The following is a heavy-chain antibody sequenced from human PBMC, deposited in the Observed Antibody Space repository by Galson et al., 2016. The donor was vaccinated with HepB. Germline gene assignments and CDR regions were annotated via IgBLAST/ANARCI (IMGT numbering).Heavy chain of an antibody. D-gene: IGHD1-26*01. CDR1: GFTFSNYA. Sequence: SLRLSCAASGFTFSNYAMHWVRQAPGKGLEWVAIIRYDGSSQYYADSVKGRFTISRDNSKNTLYLQMKSLRVEDTAIYYCARDQGRWELRLGYFQHWGQGTLVTVSS. J-gene: IGHJ1*01. CDR2: IRYDGSSQ. CDR3: ARDQGRWELRLGYFQH. V-gene: IGHV3-30*04.